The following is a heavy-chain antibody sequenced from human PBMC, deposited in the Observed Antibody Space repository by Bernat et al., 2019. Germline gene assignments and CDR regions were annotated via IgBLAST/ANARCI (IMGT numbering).Heavy chain of an antibody. V-gene: IGHV3-30-3*01. CDR2: ISYDGSNK. CDR1: GFTFSSYA. J-gene: IGHJ4*02. Sequence: QVQLVESGGGVVQPGRSLRLSCAASGFTFSSYAMHWVHQAPGKGLEWVAVISYDGSNKYYADSVKGRFTISRDNSKNTLYLQMNSLRAEDTAVYYCARDLPYGGSSSGEDFDYWGQGTLVTVSS. CDR3: ARDLPYGGSSSGEDFDY. D-gene: IGHD6-6*01.